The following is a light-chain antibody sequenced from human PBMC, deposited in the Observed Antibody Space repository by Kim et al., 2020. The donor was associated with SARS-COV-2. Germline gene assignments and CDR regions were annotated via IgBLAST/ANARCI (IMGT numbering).Light chain of an antibody. V-gene: IGKV3-11*01. Sequence: SLSPRERATRSCRASQSISTFLAWYQQKPGQGPRLLIYDASQRAAGIPGRFSGSGSGTDFTLTISSLEPEDFAVYYCQQRAEWITFGQGTRLEIK. CDR3: QQRAEWIT. CDR1: QSISTF. CDR2: DAS. J-gene: IGKJ5*01.